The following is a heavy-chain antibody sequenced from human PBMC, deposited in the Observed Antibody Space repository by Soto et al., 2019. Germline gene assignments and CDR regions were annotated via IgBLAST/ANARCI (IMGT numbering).Heavy chain of an antibody. V-gene: IGHV1-69*05. D-gene: IGHD1-1*01. Sequence: QVQLVQSGAEVKKPGSSVKVSCKASGGTFSTSAISWVRQAPGQGLEWVGGIMPVFPTPDYAQKFQGRVTTATDESTTTAYLELTSLRTDDTAVYYCARDNDRLQLGGNYYYFLDVWGQGTAITVSS. CDR2: IMPVFPTP. CDR1: GGTFSTSA. CDR3: ARDNDRLQLGGNYYYFLDV. J-gene: IGHJ6*02.